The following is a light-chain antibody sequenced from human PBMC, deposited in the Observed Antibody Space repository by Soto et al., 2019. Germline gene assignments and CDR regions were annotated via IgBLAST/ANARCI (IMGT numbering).Light chain of an antibody. CDR3: QQRSNWPLT. V-gene: IGKV3-11*01. CDR2: DAS. Sequence: EIVLTQSPATLSLSPGERATLSCRASQSVSTYLAWYQQKPGQAPRLLIYDASNKATGTPARFSGSGSGTDFTLTISSLEPEDFAVYYCQQRSNWPLTFVGGTKVEIK. J-gene: IGKJ4*01. CDR1: QSVSTY.